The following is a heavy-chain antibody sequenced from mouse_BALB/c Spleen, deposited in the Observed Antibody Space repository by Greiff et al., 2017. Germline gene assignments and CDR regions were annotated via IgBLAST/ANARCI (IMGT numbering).Heavy chain of an antibody. D-gene: IGHD1-1*01. CDR3: AREDYYGSRCAY. V-gene: IGHV1-7*01. J-gene: IGHJ3*01. CDR1: GYTFTSYW. CDR2: INPSTGYT. Sequence: VQLQQSGAELAKPGASVKMSCKASGYTFTSYWMHWVKQRPGQGLEWIGYINPSTGYTEYNQKFKDKATLTADKSSSTAYMQLSSLTSEDSAVYYCAREDYYGSRCAYWGQGTLVTVSA.